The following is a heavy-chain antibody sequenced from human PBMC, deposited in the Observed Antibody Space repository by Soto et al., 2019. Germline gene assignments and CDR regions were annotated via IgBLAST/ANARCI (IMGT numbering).Heavy chain of an antibody. CDR2: IFPNVGTA. Sequence: QVHLEQSGAEVKKPGTSVKVSCKAYGGSFSTNEIDWVRQAPGQGPEWMGRIFPNVGTADYAQKFEGRLSIIADESTSTVFMELSRLISADTAVYFCARARYSSRWGTFDRWGQGTQVAVSS. V-gene: IGHV1-69*01. D-gene: IGHD6-19*01. CDR3: ARARYSSRWGTFDR. CDR1: GGSFSTNE. J-gene: IGHJ4*02.